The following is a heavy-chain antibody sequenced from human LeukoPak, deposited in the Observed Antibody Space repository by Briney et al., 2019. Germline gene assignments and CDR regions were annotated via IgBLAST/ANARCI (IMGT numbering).Heavy chain of an antibody. V-gene: IGHV1-69*13. CDR1: GYTFTSYA. Sequence: ASVKVSCKASGYTFTSYAMNWVRQAPGQGLEWMGGIIPIFGTANYAQKFQGRVTITADESTSTAYMELSSLRSEDTAVYYCGTGPGYYFDYWGQGTLVTVSS. CDR2: IIPIFGTA. D-gene: IGHD3-10*01. J-gene: IGHJ4*02. CDR3: GTGPGYYFDY.